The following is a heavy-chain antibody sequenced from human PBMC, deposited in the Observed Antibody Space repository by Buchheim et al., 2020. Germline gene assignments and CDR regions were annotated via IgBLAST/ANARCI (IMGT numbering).Heavy chain of an antibody. CDR3: AKDGSPNSGYTFFDF. CDR1: GFPFSTYA. Sequence: EVQLLESGGGLVQPGGSLRLSCTVSGFPFSTYAVTWVRQAPGKGLEWISAISGLGTTYYSDSVRGRFTLPSHNSKNTVFRLMSGLSAGDTAVYYCAKDGSPNSGYTFFDFWGQGTL. D-gene: IGHD5-18*01. V-gene: IGHV3-23*01. CDR2: ISGLGTT. J-gene: IGHJ4*02.